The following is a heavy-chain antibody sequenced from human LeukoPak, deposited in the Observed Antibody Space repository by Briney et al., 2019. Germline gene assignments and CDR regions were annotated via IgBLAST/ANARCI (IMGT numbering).Heavy chain of an antibody. V-gene: IGHV4-59*01. J-gene: IGHJ2*01. D-gene: IGHD5-12*01. CDR1: GGSISTYY. CDR2: VYYSGST. CDR3: ATRDSGYDAWYFDL. Sequence: SETLSLTCTASGGSISTYYWSWLRQPPGKGLEWIGYVYYSGSTNYNPSLKSRVTISVDTSKNQFSLNLSSMTAADTAVYYCATRDSGYDAWYFDLWGRGTLVTVSS.